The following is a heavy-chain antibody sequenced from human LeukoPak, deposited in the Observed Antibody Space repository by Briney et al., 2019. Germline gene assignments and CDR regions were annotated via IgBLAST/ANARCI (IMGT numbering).Heavy chain of an antibody. Sequence: GGSLRLSCAASGFTFSSYWMHWVRQAPGKGLVWVSRINSDGSSTSYADSVKGRFTISRDNAKNTLYLQMNSLRAEDTAVYYCARETGTTYYYYMDVWGKGTTVTVSS. D-gene: IGHD1-1*01. CDR2: INSDGSST. V-gene: IGHV3-74*01. CDR3: ARETGTTYYYYMDV. CDR1: GFTFSSYW. J-gene: IGHJ6*03.